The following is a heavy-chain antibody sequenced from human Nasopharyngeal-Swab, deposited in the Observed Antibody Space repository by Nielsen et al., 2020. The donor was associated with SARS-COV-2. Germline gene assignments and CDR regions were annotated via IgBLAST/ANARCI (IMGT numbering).Heavy chain of an antibody. CDR3: AKGGSNYLGGY. V-gene: IGHV3-23*01. D-gene: IGHD4-11*01. Sequence: GGSLRLSCEASGFTFSSYPMQWVRQAPGKGLEWVSAISGSGGSTYYADSVKGRFTISRDNSKNTLYLQMNSLRAEDTAVYYCAKGGSNYLGGYWGQGTLVTVSS. CDR2: ISGSGGST. J-gene: IGHJ4*02. CDR1: GFTFSSYP.